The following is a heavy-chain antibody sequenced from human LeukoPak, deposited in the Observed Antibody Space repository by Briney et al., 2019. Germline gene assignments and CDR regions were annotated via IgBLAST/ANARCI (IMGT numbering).Heavy chain of an antibody. J-gene: IGHJ4*02. Sequence: GGSLRLSCAASGFTFSSYGMSWVRQAPGKGLEWVSAISGSGGSTYYADSVKGRFTISRDNSKNTLYLQMNSLRAEDTAVYYCTTDSPWYYYDSSGYYELDYWGQGTLVTVSS. V-gene: IGHV3-23*01. CDR2: ISGSGGST. D-gene: IGHD3-22*01. CDR3: TTDSPWYYYDSSGYYELDY. CDR1: GFTFSSYG.